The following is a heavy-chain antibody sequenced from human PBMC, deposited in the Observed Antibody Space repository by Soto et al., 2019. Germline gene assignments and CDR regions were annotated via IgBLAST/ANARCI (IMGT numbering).Heavy chain of an antibody. J-gene: IGHJ4*02. CDR3: ARPGRDWGSLEY. CDR2: IYYGGST. D-gene: IGHD7-27*01. CDR1: GDSISTYY. Sequence: QVQLQESGPGLVKPSETLSLTCTVSGDSISTYYWTWIRQPPGKGLEWIAFIYYGGSTNYNPSLKSRVTISVDTSQNQFSLPLNSVPAADTAVYYCARPGRDWGSLEYWGQGTRVTVSS. V-gene: IGHV4-59*08.